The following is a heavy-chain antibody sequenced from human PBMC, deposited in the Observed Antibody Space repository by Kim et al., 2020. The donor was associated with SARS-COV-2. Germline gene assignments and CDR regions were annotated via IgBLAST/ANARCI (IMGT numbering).Heavy chain of an antibody. Sequence: DSLKGRFTIARDNAKNSRYLQLNSLRADDTAVYYCARVSLGSSSWYYFDYWGQGTLVTVSS. V-gene: IGHV3-11*05. D-gene: IGHD6-13*01. J-gene: IGHJ4*02. CDR3: ARVSLGSSSWYYFDY.